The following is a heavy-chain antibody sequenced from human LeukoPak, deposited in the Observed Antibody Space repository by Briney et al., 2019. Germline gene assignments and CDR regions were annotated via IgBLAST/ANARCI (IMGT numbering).Heavy chain of an antibody. CDR3: ARGLYGSGT. D-gene: IGHD3-10*01. V-gene: IGHV4-34*01. Sequence: PSETLSLTCAVYGGSFSGYYWSWIRQPPGKGLEWIGEINHSGSTNYNPSLKSRVTISVDTSKNQFSLKLSSATAADTAVYYCARGLYGSGTWGQGTLVTVSS. J-gene: IGHJ5*02. CDR2: INHSGST. CDR1: GGSFSGYY.